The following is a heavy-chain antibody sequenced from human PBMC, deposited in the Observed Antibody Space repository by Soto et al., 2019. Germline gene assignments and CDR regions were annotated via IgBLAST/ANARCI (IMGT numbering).Heavy chain of an antibody. D-gene: IGHD3-22*01. CDR3: ARAKSPFNYYDSSGSQDYFDY. CDR2: IIFNGGST. CDR1: GFTFSSYA. V-gene: IGHV3-20*04. Sequence: GGSLRLSCAASGFTFSSYAMSWVRQAPGKGLERVSGIIFNGGSTFYADFVKGRFTISRDNANNSLYLQMNSLRAEDTALYYCARAKSPFNYYDSSGSQDYFDYWGQGTLVTV. J-gene: IGHJ4*02.